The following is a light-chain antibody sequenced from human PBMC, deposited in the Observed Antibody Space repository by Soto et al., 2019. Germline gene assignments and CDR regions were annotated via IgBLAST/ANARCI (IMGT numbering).Light chain of an antibody. Sequence: DIQMTQSPSSVSASVGDRVAITCWASQGISSWLARYQQKPGKAPKLLIYTASSLQTGVPSRFGGSGSGTDFTLTITSLQPEDFATYYCQQTNSFPLTFGAGTKV. J-gene: IGKJ4*01. CDR1: QGISSW. V-gene: IGKV1-12*01. CDR3: QQTNSFPLT. CDR2: TAS.